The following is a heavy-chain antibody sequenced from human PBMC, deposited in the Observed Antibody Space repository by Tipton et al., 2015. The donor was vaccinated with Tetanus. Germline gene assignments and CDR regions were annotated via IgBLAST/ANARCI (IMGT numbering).Heavy chain of an antibody. Sequence: SLRLSCVTSGFTFSGSPIHWVRQAPGKRLEWVANLNQDGSVKYYVDAVEGRFTISRDNAENSLYLQMNNLRAEDTAVYYCARGGGWMGLDYWGQGTLVTVSS. CDR1: GFTFSGSP. V-gene: IGHV3-7*01. CDR2: LNQDGSVK. D-gene: IGHD5-12*01. J-gene: IGHJ4*02. CDR3: ARGGGWMGLDY.